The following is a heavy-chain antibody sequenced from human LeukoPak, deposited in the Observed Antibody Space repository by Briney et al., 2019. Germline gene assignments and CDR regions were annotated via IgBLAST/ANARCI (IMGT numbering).Heavy chain of an antibody. V-gene: IGHV3-74*01. CDR3: AKDRSCTNGVCHGDFDY. Sequence: PGGSLRLSCAASGFTFSSYWMHWVRQAPGKGLVWVSRINGDGSRISYADSVKGRFTISRDNSKNTLYLQMNSLRAEDTAVYYCAKDRSCTNGVCHGDFDYWGQGTLVTVSS. CDR2: INGDGSRI. CDR1: GFTFSSYW. D-gene: IGHD2-8*01. J-gene: IGHJ4*02.